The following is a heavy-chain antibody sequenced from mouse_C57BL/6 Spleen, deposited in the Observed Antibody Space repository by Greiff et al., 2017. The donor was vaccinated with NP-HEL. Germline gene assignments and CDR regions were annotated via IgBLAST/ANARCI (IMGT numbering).Heavy chain of an antibody. CDR1: GYTFTDYE. Sequence: VQLQQSGAELVRPGASVTLSCKASGYTFTDYEMHWVKQTPVHGLEWIGAIDPETGGTAYNQKFKGKAILTADKSSSTAYMELRSLTSEDSAVYYCTGYYGSSYDYWGQGTTLTVSS. D-gene: IGHD1-1*01. CDR3: TGYYGSSYDY. CDR2: IDPETGGT. V-gene: IGHV1-15*01. J-gene: IGHJ2*01.